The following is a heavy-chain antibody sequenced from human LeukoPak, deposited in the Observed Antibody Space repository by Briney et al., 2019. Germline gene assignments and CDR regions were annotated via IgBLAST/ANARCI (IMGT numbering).Heavy chain of an antibody. Sequence: GGSLRLSCAASGFTVSSNYMSWVRQAPGKGLEWVSSISSSSSYIYYADSVKGRFTISRDNAKNSLYLQMNSLRAEDTAVYYCARGWLLHFDYWGQGTLVTVSS. CDR3: ARGWLLHFDY. V-gene: IGHV3-21*01. J-gene: IGHJ4*02. CDR2: ISSSSSYI. CDR1: GFTVSSNY. D-gene: IGHD2-15*01.